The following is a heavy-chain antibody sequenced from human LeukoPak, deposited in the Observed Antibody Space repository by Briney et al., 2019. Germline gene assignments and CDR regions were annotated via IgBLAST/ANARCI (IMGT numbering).Heavy chain of an antibody. V-gene: IGHV4-59*08. CDR2: IYSSGST. CDR1: GGSISSYH. D-gene: IGHD6-19*01. CDR3: ARLGHTSSWYKIDY. J-gene: IGHJ4*02. Sequence: SQTLSLTCTVSGGSISSYHWSWIRQPPGKGLEWIGYIYSSGSTNYNPSLESRVTISADTSKNQFSLKLSSVTAADTAVYYCARLGHTSSWYKIDYWGQGTLVTVSS.